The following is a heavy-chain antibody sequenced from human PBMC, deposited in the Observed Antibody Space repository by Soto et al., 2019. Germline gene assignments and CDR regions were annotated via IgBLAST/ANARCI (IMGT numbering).Heavy chain of an antibody. CDR3: ARTPTGSGWMFDY. CDR2: IYYTGST. D-gene: IGHD6-19*01. V-gene: IGHV4-39*01. CDR1: GGSISSSSYY. J-gene: IGHJ4*02. Sequence: QLQLQESGPGLVKPSETLSLTCTVSGGSISSSSYYWGWIRQPPGKGLEWIGSIYYTGSTYYNPSLKSRVTISADTSKNQFSLNLNSVTAADTAVYYCARTPTGSGWMFDYWGQGTLVTVSS.